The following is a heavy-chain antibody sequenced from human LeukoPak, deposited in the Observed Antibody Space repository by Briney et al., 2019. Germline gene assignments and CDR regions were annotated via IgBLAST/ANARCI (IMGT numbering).Heavy chain of an antibody. CDR2: IKQDGSEE. Sequence: GGSLRLSCAASGFTFSSYWMSWVRQAPGKGLEWVANIKQDGSEEYYVDSVEGRFTISRDNAKNSLYLQMNSLRAEDTAVYYCASGSRGSSSVWFDPWGQGTLVTVSS. V-gene: IGHV3-7*01. CDR1: GFTFSSYW. CDR3: ASGSRGSSSVWFDP. J-gene: IGHJ5*02. D-gene: IGHD6-6*01.